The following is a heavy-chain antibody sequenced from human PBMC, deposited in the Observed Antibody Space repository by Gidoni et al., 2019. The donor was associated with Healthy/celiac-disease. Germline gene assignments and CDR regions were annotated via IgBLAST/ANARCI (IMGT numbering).Heavy chain of an antibody. CDR3: ARGVEMATRGGDAFDI. Sequence: EVQLVESGGGLVKPGGSLRLSCAASGFTFSSYSMNWVRQAPGKGLEWGSSISSSSSYIYYADSVKGRFTISRDNAKNSLYLQMNSLRAEDTAVYYCARGVEMATRGGDAFDIWGQGTMVTVSS. CDR1: GFTFSSYS. CDR2: ISSSSSYI. D-gene: IGHD5-12*01. V-gene: IGHV3-21*01. J-gene: IGHJ3*02.